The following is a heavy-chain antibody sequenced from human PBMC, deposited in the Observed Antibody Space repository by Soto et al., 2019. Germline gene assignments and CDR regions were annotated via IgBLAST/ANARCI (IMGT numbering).Heavy chain of an antibody. CDR2: INNSGSP. Sequence: QVQLQQWGAGLLKPSETLSLTCAVYGGAFSGHYWSWIRQPPGKGLKWNGDINNSGSPNYNRSHKGQVTISVDTSNKQFSLNLSFVNAADTAVYYGSRARRPRRSVVVVAATNHCFVYWGQCTLVTVSS. CDR3: SRARRPRRSVVVVAATNHCFVY. D-gene: IGHD2-15*01. V-gene: IGHV4-34*01. CDR1: GGAFSGHY. J-gene: IGHJ4*02.